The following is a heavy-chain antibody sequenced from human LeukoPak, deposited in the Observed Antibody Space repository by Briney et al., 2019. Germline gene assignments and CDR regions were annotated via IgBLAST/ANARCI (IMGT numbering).Heavy chain of an antibody. Sequence: GGSLRLSCAASGFTVSSNYMSWVRQAPGKGLEWVSVIYSGGSTYYADSVKGRFTISRDNSKNTLYLQMNSLRAEDTAVYYCAREVVVAATRHFDYWGQGTLVTVSS. CDR1: GFTVSSNY. CDR2: IYSGGST. D-gene: IGHD2-15*01. V-gene: IGHV3-66*01. CDR3: AREVVVAATRHFDY. J-gene: IGHJ4*02.